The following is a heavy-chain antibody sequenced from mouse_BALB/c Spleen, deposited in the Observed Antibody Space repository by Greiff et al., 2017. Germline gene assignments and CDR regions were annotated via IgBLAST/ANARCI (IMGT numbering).Heavy chain of an antibody. Sequence: EVKVEESGGGLVKPGGSLTLSCAASGFTFSSYTMSWFRQTPAKRLEWVATISSGGSYTYYPDSVKGRFTISRDNAKNTLYLQMSSLKSEDTAMYYCTREGYGSSSYCFDYWGQGTTLTVSS. J-gene: IGHJ2*01. CDR3: TREGYGSSSYCFDY. D-gene: IGHD1-1*01. CDR1: GFTFSSYT. CDR2: ISSGGSYT. V-gene: IGHV5-6-4*01.